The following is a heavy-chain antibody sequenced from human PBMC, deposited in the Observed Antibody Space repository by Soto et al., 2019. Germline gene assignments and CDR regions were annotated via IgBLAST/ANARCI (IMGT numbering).Heavy chain of an antibody. CDR3: ARGRITIFGVVTTDFDY. Sequence: PSETLSLTCAVYGGSFSGYYWSWIRQPPGKGLEWIGEINHSGGTNYNPSLKSRVTISVDTSKNQFSLKLSSVTAADTAVYYCARGRITIFGVVTTDFDYWGQGTLVTVSS. CDR1: GGSFSGYY. D-gene: IGHD3-3*01. CDR2: INHSGGT. V-gene: IGHV4-34*01. J-gene: IGHJ4*02.